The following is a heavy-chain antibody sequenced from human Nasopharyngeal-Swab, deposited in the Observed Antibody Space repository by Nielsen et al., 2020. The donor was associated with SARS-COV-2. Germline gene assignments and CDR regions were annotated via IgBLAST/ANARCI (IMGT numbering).Heavy chain of an antibody. Sequence: GGSLKISCTASGFTFSSSAMHWVRQAPGKGLEYVSAIKIDGSSTQYADSVKGRFTISRDNSRDSLFLQMSNLRGEDTAVYYCVKRKCSNPACSLDNWDQGTLVTVSS. D-gene: IGHD2-2*01. CDR2: IKIDGSST. CDR1: GFTFSSSA. CDR3: VKRKCSNPACSLDN. V-gene: IGHV3-64D*08. J-gene: IGHJ4*02.